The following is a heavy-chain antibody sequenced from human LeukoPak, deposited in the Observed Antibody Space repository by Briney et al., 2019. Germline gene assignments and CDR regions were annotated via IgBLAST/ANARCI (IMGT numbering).Heavy chain of an antibody. CDR2: INPNSGGT. D-gene: IGHD3-3*01. CDR1: GYTFTGYY. CDR3: ARDQRTYYDFWSGYYIPFDY. Sequence: GASVKVSCKASGYTFTGYYMHWVRQAPGQGLEWMGWINPNSGGTNYAQKFQGRVTMTRDTSISTAYMELSRLRSDDTAVYYCARDQRTYYDFWSGYYIPFDYWGQGTLVTVSS. J-gene: IGHJ4*02. V-gene: IGHV1-2*02.